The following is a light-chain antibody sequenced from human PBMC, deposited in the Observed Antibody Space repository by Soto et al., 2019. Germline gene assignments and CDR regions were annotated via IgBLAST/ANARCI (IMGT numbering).Light chain of an antibody. V-gene: IGKV1-5*01. J-gene: IGKJ1*01. CDR2: DAS. CDR3: QQYGDSPMT. CDR1: QSISSW. Sequence: GDRVTITCRASQSISSWLAWYQQKPGKAPKLLIYDASSLENGVPSRFSGSGSGTEFTLTISRLEAEDSAVYYCQQYGDSPMTFGQGTKVEIK.